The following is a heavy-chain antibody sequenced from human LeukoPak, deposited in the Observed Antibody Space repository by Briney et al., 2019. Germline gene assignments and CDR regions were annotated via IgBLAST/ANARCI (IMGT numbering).Heavy chain of an antibody. CDR1: GYTFNGYY. CDR3: ARSWRFCSGDSCYPIDY. CDR2: INPNSGGT. V-gene: IGHV1-2*02. Sequence: ASVKVSCKASGYTFNGYYMHWVRQAPGQGLEWMGWINPNSGGTNYAQKFRGRVTMTRDTSISTAYMELSRLRSDDTAVYYCARSWRFCSGDSCYPIDYWGQGTLVTVSS. D-gene: IGHD2-15*01. J-gene: IGHJ4*02.